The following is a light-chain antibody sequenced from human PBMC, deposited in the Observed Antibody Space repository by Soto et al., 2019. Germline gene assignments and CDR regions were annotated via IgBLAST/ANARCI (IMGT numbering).Light chain of an antibody. CDR2: GAS. CDR1: QTVGSW. V-gene: IGKV1-5*03. J-gene: IGKJ1*01. Sequence: DIVMTQSPSTLSGSLGERATLSCRASQTVGSWLAWYQQKPGQAPRLLIHGASTLESGVPARFSGSGSGTEFTLTISSLQPEDFAAYYCQHYNSYSGTFGQGTKVDIK. CDR3: QHYNSYSGT.